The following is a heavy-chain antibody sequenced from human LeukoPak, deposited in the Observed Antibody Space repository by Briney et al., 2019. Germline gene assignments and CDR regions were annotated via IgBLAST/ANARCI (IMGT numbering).Heavy chain of an antibody. CDR1: GGSVNGYY. CDR2: THYSGST. V-gene: IGHV4-59*02. J-gene: IGHJ4*02. CDR3: ARGYSGSYGRFDY. D-gene: IGHD1-26*01. Sequence: SETLSLTCSVSGGSVNGYYWSWIRQPPGKGLEWIGYTHYSGSTSYNPSLKSRVTISVDTSKNQFSLKLTSVTAADTAVYYCARGYSGSYGRFDYWGQGTLVTVSS.